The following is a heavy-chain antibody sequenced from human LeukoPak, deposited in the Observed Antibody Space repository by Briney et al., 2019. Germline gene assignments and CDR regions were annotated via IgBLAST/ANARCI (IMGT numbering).Heavy chain of an antibody. CDR1: GDSVSSNSAA. CDR3: ARESPSFDY. J-gene: IGHJ4*02. CDR2: IYYRSKWNY. Sequence: SQTLSLTCVISGDSVSSNSAAWNWIRQSPSRGLEWLGKIYYRSKWNYDYALSVKSRITINADTSKNQFSLQLKSVTPEDTAIYYCARESPSFDYWGQGILVSVSS. V-gene: IGHV6-1*01.